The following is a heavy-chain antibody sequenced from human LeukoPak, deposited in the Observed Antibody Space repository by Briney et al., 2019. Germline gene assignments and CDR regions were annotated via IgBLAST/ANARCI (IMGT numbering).Heavy chain of an antibody. CDR3: AREGYCSGGSCYGYNHYVLDV. CDR1: GFTLSSYW. V-gene: IGHV3-7*04. D-gene: IGHD2-15*01. Sequence: GGSLRLFCAASGFTLSSYWMNWVRQAPGKGLEWVANVKQDDSEKYYVDSVKGRFTNSRDNAKDSLYLQMNGLRAEDTAVYYCAREGYCSGGSCYGYNHYVLDVWGRGTTVTVSS. J-gene: IGHJ6*02. CDR2: VKQDDSEK.